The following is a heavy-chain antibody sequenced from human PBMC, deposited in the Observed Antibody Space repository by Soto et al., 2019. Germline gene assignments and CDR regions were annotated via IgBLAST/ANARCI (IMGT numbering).Heavy chain of an antibody. V-gene: IGHV1-69*13. D-gene: IGHD5-12*01. Sequence: SVKVSCKASGGTFNNYALSWVRQAPGQGLEWMGGIIPIFNSEKYAQKFQGRVTITADDSTSTAYMELRSLRPDDTAVYYCAREVTVASFSFDFWGQGTLVTVSS. J-gene: IGHJ4*02. CDR3: AREVTVASFSFDF. CDR1: GGTFNNYA. CDR2: IIPIFNSE.